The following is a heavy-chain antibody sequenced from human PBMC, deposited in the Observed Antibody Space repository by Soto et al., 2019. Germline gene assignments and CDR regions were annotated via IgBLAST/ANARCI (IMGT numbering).Heavy chain of an antibody. CDR1: GFTFSSYA. J-gene: IGHJ4*02. Sequence: GGSLRLSCAASGFTFSSYAMHWVRQAPGKGLEWVAVISYDGSNKYYADSVKGRFTISRDNSKNTLYLQMNSLRAEDTAVYYCARNSDPGYSSPDDYWGQGTLVTVSS. D-gene: IGHD6-19*01. V-gene: IGHV3-30-3*01. CDR3: ARNSDPGYSSPDDY. CDR2: ISYDGSNK.